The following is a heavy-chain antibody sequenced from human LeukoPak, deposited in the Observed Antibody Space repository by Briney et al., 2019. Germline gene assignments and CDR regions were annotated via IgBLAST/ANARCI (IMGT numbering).Heavy chain of an antibody. J-gene: IGHJ4*02. Sequence: ASVKVSCKASGYTFTDYYVHWVRQAPGQGFEWMGWINPNDGDTNYAQKFQGRVTMTRDTSISTAHMEVSRLRSDDTAVYYCARANFLYCSSSTCLFDYWGQGTLVTVSS. CDR2: INPNDGDT. V-gene: IGHV1-2*02. D-gene: IGHD2-2*01. CDR3: ARANFLYCSSSTCLFDY. CDR1: GYTFTDYY.